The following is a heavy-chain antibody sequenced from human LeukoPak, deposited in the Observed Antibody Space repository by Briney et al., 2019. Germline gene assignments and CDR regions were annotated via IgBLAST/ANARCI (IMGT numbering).Heavy chain of an antibody. CDR3: AKELYDSSPDY. D-gene: IGHD3-22*01. CDR2: ISYDGSNK. CDR1: GFTFSSYG. V-gene: IGHV3-30*18. Sequence: GGSLRLSCAASGFTFSSYGMHWVRQAPGKGLEWVAVISYDGSNKYYADSVKGRFTISRDNSKNTLYLQKNSLRAEDTAVYYCAKELYDSSPDYWGQGTLVTVSS. J-gene: IGHJ4*02.